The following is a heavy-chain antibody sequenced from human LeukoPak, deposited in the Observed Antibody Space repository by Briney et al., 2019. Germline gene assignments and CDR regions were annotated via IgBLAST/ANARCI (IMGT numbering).Heavy chain of an antibody. J-gene: IGHJ5*02. Sequence: PSETLSLTCTVSGGSISSSSYYWGWIRQPPGKGLEWIGYIYYSGSTNYNPSLQSRVTISVDTSNNQFSLRLRSVTAADTAVYYCVRQRGRRVWFDPWGQGTLVTVSS. CDR2: IYYSGST. V-gene: IGHV4-61*05. D-gene: IGHD3-10*01. CDR1: GGSISSSSYY. CDR3: VRQRGRRVWFDP.